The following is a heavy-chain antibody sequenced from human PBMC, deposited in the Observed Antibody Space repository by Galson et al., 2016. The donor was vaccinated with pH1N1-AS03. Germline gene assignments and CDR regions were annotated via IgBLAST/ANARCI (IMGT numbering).Heavy chain of an antibody. CDR1: GFSFSSYA. CDR3: AKEGSGSVSKFAFDI. Sequence: SLRLSCAASGFSFSSYATSWVRQAPGKGLEWVAVISSHGKIDYYADSVRGRFTVSRDNSNNTLYLQMDSLRAEDRAVYYCAKEGSGSVSKFAFDIWGQGTIVTVSS. J-gene: IGHJ3*02. V-gene: IGHV3-30*18. D-gene: IGHD3-10*01. CDR2: ISSHGKID.